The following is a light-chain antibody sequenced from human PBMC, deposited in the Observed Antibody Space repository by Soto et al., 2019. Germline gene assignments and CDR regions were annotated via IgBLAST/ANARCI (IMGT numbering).Light chain of an antibody. Sequence: EIVLTQTPATQSLSPGERATLSCRASQSVSNYLAWYQQKPGQAPRLLIYDASSRATGIPARFSGSGSGTDFTLTISSLEPEDFAVYYCQQRSNWPPWTFGQGTKVEIK. V-gene: IGKV3-11*01. CDR1: QSVSNY. CDR3: QQRSNWPPWT. CDR2: DAS. J-gene: IGKJ1*01.